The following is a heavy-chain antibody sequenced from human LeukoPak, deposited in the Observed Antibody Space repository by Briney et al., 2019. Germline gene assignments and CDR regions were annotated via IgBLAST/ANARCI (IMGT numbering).Heavy chain of an antibody. CDR3: ARAVRFGDHFDY. V-gene: IGHV4-4*07. J-gene: IGHJ4*02. CDR2: IYTSGGT. D-gene: IGHD3-10*01. Sequence: MPSETLSLTCTVSGGSISSYYWSWIRQPAGKGLEWVGRIYTSGGTNYNPSLKSRVTMSVDTSKTQFSLKLSSVTAADTAVYYCARAVRFGDHFDYWGQGTLVTVSS. CDR1: GGSISSYY.